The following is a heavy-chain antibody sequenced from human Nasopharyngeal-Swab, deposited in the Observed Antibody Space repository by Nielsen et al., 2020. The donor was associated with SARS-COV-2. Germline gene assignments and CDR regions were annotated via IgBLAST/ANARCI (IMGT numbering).Heavy chain of an antibody. CDR1: GFTFSSYA. V-gene: IGHV3-64*01. Sequence: GESLKISCAASGFTFSSYAMHWVRQAPGKGLEYVSAISSNGGSTYYANSVKGRFTISRDNSKNTLYLQMGSLRAEDMAVYYCARGWRWADDYWGQGTPVTVSS. D-gene: IGHD5-24*01. CDR2: ISSNGGST. CDR3: ARGWRWADDY. J-gene: IGHJ4*02.